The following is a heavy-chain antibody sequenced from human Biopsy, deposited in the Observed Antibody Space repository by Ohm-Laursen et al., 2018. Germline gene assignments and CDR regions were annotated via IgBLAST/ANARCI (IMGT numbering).Heavy chain of an antibody. CDR1: GGTFQKYG. D-gene: IGHD3-10*01. CDR2: VNPNSGAT. Sequence: ASVKVSCKVSGGTFQKYGVTWVRQSPGQGLEWMGWVNPNSGATNSAEKFRGRVTLTRDTSISAVYIELRRLKSDDAAVYFCARDRMTDVFGGPTRTDVFDSWGQGTPVTVSS. V-gene: IGHV1-2*02. J-gene: IGHJ4*02. CDR3: ARDRMTDVFGGPTRTDVFDS.